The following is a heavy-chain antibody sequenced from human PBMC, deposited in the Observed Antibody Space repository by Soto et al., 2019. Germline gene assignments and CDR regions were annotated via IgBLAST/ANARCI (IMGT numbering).Heavy chain of an antibody. CDR2: IYYSGST. CDR3: ARTTTIFGVVIGGYNWFDP. Sequence: SETLSLTCTVSGGSISSYYWSWIRQPPGKGLEWIGYIYYSGSTNYNPSLKSRVTISVDTSKNQFSLKLSSVTAADTAVYYCARTTTIFGVVIGGYNWFDPWGQGTLVTVSS. D-gene: IGHD3-3*01. J-gene: IGHJ5*02. CDR1: GGSISSYY. V-gene: IGHV4-59*08.